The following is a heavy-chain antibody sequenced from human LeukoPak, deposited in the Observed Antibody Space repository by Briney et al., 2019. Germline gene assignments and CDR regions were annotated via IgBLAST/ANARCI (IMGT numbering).Heavy chain of an antibody. Sequence: PSETLSLTCTGSGGSISGYYWSWIRQPPAKGLEWIGYIYHSGRANYNPSLRSRVTISVDTSKNQFSLKLSSVAAADTAVYYCARSYCGGDCYSGGGIVDYWGQGTLVTVSS. V-gene: IGHV4-4*09. J-gene: IGHJ4*02. CDR3: ARSYCGGDCYSGGGIVDY. CDR2: IYHSGRA. CDR1: GGSISGYY. D-gene: IGHD2-21*02.